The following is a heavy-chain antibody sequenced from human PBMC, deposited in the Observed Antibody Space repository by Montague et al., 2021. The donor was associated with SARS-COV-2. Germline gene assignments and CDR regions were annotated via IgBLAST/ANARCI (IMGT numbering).Heavy chain of an antibody. CDR3: ARDPWRFTIFGVVTRYGMDV. J-gene: IGHJ6*02. CDR1: GGSVSSGSYY. Sequence: SETLSLTCTVSGGSVSSGSYYWSWIRQPPGKELEWIGYIYYSGSTNYNPSLKSRVTISVDTSKNQFSLKLSSVTAADTAVYYCARDPWRFTIFGVVTRYGMDVWGQGTTVTVSS. V-gene: IGHV4-61*01. CDR2: IYYSGST. D-gene: IGHD3-3*01.